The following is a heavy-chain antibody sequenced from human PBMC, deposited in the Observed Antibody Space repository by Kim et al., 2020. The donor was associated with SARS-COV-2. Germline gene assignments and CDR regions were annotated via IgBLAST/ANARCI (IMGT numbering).Heavy chain of an antibody. J-gene: IGHJ4*02. CDR2: ITVSSTHI. CDR1: GFTFNTYT. CDR3: ARGWFGQVGDY. V-gene: IGHV3-21*01. D-gene: IGHD3-10*01. Sequence: WGSLRLSCAASGFTFNTYTMDWVRQAPGKGLEWVSSITVSSTHIYYADSVKGRFTISRDNARNSVYLQMNSLRVDDTAVYYCARGWFGQVGDYWGQGTRVTVSS.